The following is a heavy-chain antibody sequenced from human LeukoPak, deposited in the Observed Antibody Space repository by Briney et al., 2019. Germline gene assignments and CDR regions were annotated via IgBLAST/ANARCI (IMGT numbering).Heavy chain of an antibody. CDR1: GFTVSSNY. CDR2: IYSGGST. D-gene: IGHD2-2*01. J-gene: IGHJ3*02. V-gene: IGHV3-53*01. CDR3: ARDQGYCSSTSCLNYNGAFDI. Sequence: GGSLRLSCAASGFTVSSNYMSWVRQAPGKGLEWASVIYSGGSTYYADSVKGRFTISRDNSKNTLYLQMNSLRAEDTAVYYCARDQGYCSSTSCLNYNGAFDIWGQGTMVTVSS.